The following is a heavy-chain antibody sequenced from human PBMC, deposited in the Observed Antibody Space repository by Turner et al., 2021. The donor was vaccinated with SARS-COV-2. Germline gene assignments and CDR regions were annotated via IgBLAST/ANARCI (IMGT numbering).Heavy chain of an antibody. J-gene: IGHJ6*02. V-gene: IGHV1-69*01. CDR2: IIPMCGTA. Sequence: VQLVQSGAEVQHPGSSVKVHRQASVRPCSSYAIRWVRQAPGRGLQGMVGIIPMCGTAYYAQKFQGRVTITADESTSTAYMELSSLRAEDTAVYYCARIAAAGLSNDYYCGMDVWGQGTTVTVSS. CDR1: VRPCSSYA. D-gene: IGHD6-13*01. CDR3: ARIAAAGLSNDYYCGMDV.